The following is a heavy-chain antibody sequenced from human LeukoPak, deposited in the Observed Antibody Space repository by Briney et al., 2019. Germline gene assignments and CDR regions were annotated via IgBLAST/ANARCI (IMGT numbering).Heavy chain of an antibody. D-gene: IGHD6-13*01. Sequence: GGSLRLSCAASGFTFSNAWMSWVRQAPGKGLEWVGRIKCKTDGRTADYAAPVKDRFTISRDDSKNTLYLQMNSLKAEDTAVYYCTTYSNSWYFPDYWGQGTLVTVSS. CDR1: GFTFSNAW. J-gene: IGHJ4*02. CDR3: TTYSNSWYFPDY. CDR2: IKCKTDGRTA. V-gene: IGHV3-15*01.